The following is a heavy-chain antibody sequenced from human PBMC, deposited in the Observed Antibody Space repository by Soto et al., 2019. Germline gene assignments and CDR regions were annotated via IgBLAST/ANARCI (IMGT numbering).Heavy chain of an antibody. CDR1: GFAVRHNY. Sequence: EVQLVESGGGLVQPGGSLRLSCTASGFAVRHNYMTWVRQAPGKGLEWVSLIYSGGDTAYADSVKGRFTISRHTSQNTLYLQMNSLSSEHPAFYYCPTKTDSIPSGGDVWGKGTAVTVSS. CDR2: IYSGGDT. D-gene: IGHD3-10*01. CDR3: PTKTDSIPSGGDV. J-gene: IGHJ6*04. V-gene: IGHV3-53*04.